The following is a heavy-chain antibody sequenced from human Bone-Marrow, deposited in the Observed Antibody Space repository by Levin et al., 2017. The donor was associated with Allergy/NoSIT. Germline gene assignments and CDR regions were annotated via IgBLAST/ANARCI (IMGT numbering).Heavy chain of an antibody. CDR1: GYTFTGYY. D-gene: IGHD5-12*01. CDR3: ARDLSSGYGAFDI. V-gene: IGHV1-2*02. CDR2: INPNSGGT. J-gene: IGHJ3*02. Sequence: ASVKVSCKASGYTFTGYYMHWVRQAPGQGLEWMGWINPNSGGTNYAQKFQGRVTMTRDTSISTAYMELSRLRSDDTAVYYCARDLSSGYGAFDIWGQGTMVTVSS.